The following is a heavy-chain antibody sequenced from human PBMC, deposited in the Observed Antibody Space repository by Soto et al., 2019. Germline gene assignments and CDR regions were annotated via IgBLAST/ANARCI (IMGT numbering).Heavy chain of an antibody. CDR1: GFTFSSYS. Sequence: EVQLVESGGGLVQPGGSLRLSCAASGFTFSSYSMNWVRQAPGKGLEWVSYISSSSSTIYYADSVKGRFTISRDNAKNSLYLQMNSLRDEDTAVYYCARGPHPMVREYYFDYWGQGTLVTVSS. D-gene: IGHD3-10*01. V-gene: IGHV3-48*02. CDR2: ISSSSSTI. CDR3: ARGPHPMVREYYFDY. J-gene: IGHJ4*02.